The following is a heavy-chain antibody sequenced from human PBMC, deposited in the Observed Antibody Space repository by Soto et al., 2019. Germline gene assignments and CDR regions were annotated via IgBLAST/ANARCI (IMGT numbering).Heavy chain of an antibody. Sequence: QVHLVQSGVEVKKPGASVKVSCKASGYSFSTYGISWVRQAPGQGLEWMGWISGLNGNTNYAQNLQVRVTMTTDTYTSTADMELRSLGFDDTAMYYCARDLFGEDGAGYFDYWGQGTLVTVSS. CDR1: GYSFSTYG. J-gene: IGHJ4*02. CDR3: ARDLFGEDGAGYFDY. V-gene: IGHV1-18*01. CDR2: ISGLNGNT. D-gene: IGHD3-10*01.